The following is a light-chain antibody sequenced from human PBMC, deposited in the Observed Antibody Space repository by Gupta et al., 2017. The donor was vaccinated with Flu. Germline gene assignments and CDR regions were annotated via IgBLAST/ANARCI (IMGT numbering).Light chain of an antibody. CDR2: GTS. J-gene: IGKJ2*01. CDR3: HQDDHWPVT. Sequence: PASLCASTGHTFALSCRANQSVTIDVAGYQQRPGQAPRLLIFGTSTRATVIPVRFIGSGSGTEFTLTISSLQSEDFAVYYCHQDDHWPVTFGQGTKLEIK. V-gene: IGKV3-15*01. CDR1: QSVTID.